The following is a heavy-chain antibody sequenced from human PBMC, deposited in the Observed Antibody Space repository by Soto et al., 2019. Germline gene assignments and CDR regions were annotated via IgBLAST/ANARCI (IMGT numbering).Heavy chain of an antibody. CDR2: ISYDGSNK. CDR1: GFTFSIYA. D-gene: IGHD3-10*01. CDR3: AREYSYGWFDP. Sequence: PGGSLRLSCAASGFTFSIYAMHWVRQAPGKGLAWVAVISYDGSNKYYADSVQGRFTISRDNSKNTVYLQLHSLRAEDSAVYYCAREYSYGWFDPWGQGTLVTVSS. V-gene: IGHV3-30-3*01. J-gene: IGHJ5*02.